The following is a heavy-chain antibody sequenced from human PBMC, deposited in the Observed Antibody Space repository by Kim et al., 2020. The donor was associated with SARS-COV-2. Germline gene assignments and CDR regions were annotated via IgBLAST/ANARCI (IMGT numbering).Heavy chain of an antibody. J-gene: IGHJ4*02. CDR3: VRRQFTSGWYYFDY. V-gene: IGHV3-74*01. D-gene: IGHD6-19*01. CDR1: GFTFSSHW. CDR2: INSDGTTT. Sequence: GGSLRLSCAASGFTFSSHWTHWVRQAPGKGLVWVSRINSDGTTTSYGDSVKGRFTISRDNAKNTLYLQMNSLRAEDTAVYYCVRRQFTSGWYYFDYWGQGTLVTVSS.